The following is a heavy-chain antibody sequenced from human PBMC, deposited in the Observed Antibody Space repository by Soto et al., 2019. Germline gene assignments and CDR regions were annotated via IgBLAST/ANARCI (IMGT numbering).Heavy chain of an antibody. CDR3: ARGVGGKGNGCDI. D-gene: IGHD2-15*01. CDR2: INSDGRSI. Sequence: GGSLTLSCAASGFTFSRHSMHLVSQAPGKGLVWVSRINSDGRSISYADSEKGRFTISRDNAKNTVYLQMNSLRAEDTAVYYCARGVGGKGNGCDIWGQGTMVTVSS. V-gene: IGHV3-74*01. J-gene: IGHJ3*02. CDR1: GFTFSRHS.